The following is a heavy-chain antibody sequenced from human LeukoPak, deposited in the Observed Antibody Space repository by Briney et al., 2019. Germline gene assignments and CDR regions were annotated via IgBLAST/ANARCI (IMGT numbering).Heavy chain of an antibody. D-gene: IGHD2-15*01. CDR3: AGQFLGATWH. Sequence: GGSLRLSCAASGFTFSIFTMNCVREAPGGGLEWVANIKRDRSGKYYVDPVKGLYTISRYNDKNSVYLQMNPLRAEHTGVYYCAGQFLGATWHGGEGALVTDSS. J-gene: IGHJ4*02. CDR2: IKRDRSGK. CDR1: GFTFSIFT. V-gene: IGHV3-7*01.